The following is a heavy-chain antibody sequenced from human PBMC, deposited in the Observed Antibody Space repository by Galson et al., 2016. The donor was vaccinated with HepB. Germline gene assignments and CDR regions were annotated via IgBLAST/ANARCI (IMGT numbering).Heavy chain of an antibody. CDR2: INPRSGVT. J-gene: IGHJ4*02. Sequence: SVKVSCKASGYIFTDYYMHWVRQAPGQGLEWMGRINPRSGVTSYAQEFEGRVTMTRDTSITTFYMDLSGLRSDDTAGYYCAKEVGYRNTWYPFDYWGQGSLVTVSS. V-gene: IGHV1-2*06. CDR1: GYIFTDYY. D-gene: IGHD6-13*01. CDR3: AKEVGYRNTWYPFDY.